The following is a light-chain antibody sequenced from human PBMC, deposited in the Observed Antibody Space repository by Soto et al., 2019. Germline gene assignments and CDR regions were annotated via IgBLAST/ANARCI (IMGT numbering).Light chain of an antibody. Sequence: EIGLTQSPGTLSLSPGEKATLSCRASQSVSSSYLAWYQQKPGQAPRLLIYGASSRATGIPDRFSGSGSGPDFTLTISRLEPEDFAVYYCQQYGSSPPLTFGGGTKV. CDR1: QSVSSSY. J-gene: IGKJ4*01. CDR3: QQYGSSPPLT. CDR2: GAS. V-gene: IGKV3-20*01.